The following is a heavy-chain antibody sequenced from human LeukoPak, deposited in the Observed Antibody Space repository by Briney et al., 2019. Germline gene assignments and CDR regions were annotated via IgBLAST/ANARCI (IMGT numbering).Heavy chain of an antibody. Sequence: GGSLRLSSAVSGNNFIGYWMAWVRHTPGEGLEWVANMRQDGSEKYYVDSVKGRYTISRDNAKNSLYLEMNSLRVEDTAVYYCARDLGHTGYDLYDYWGQGTLVTVSS. CDR3: ARDLGHTGYDLYDY. CDR1: GNNFIGYW. V-gene: IGHV3-7*01. CDR2: MRQDGSEK. J-gene: IGHJ4*02. D-gene: IGHD5-12*01.